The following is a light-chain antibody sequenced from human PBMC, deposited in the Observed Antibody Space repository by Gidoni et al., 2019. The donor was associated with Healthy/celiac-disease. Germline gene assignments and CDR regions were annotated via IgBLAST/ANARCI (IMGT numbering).Light chain of an antibody. CDR2: GAS. V-gene: IGKV3-15*01. J-gene: IGKJ1*01. CDR1: QSVSSN. CDR3: QQYNNWPPA. Sequence: ELAMTKSPATLSVSPGERATLSCRASQSVSSNLAWYQQKPGQAPRLLIYGASTRATVIPARFSGSGSGEEFTLTISSLQSEDFAVYYWQQYNNWPPAFGQGTKVEIK.